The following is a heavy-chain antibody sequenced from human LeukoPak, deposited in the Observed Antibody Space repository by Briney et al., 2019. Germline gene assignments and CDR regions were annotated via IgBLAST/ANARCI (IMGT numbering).Heavy chain of an antibody. CDR1: GFTFSSYA. J-gene: IGHJ3*02. CDR3: AKDSHAGGEMSATPWFGDPFSI. Sequence: PGGSLRLSCAASGFTFSSYAMSGVRQAPGEGLEWCSAISGSGGSTYYAASVKGRFTISRDNSKNTLYLQMNSLKAEDTAVYDCAKDSHAGGEMSATPWFGDPFSIWGQGTMVTVSS. V-gene: IGHV3-23*01. D-gene: IGHD3-10*01. CDR2: ISGSGGST.